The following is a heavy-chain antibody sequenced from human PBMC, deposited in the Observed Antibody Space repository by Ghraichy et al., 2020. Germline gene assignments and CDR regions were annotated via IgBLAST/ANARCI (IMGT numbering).Heavy chain of an antibody. CDR2: IYYSGST. D-gene: IGHD3-10*01. Sequence: SQTLSLTCTVSGGSISSGGYYWSCIRQHPGKGLEWIGYIYYSGSTYYNPSLKSRVTISVDTSKNQFSLKLSSVTAADTAVYYCARGLGSGSYYGSLLYYWGQGTLVTVSS. V-gene: IGHV4-31*03. CDR1: GGSISSGGYY. CDR3: ARGLGSGSYYGSLLYY. J-gene: IGHJ4*02.